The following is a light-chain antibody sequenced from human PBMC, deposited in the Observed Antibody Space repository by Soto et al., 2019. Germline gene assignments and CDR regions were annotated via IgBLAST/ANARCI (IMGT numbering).Light chain of an antibody. CDR1: SSDVGGYHH. CDR3: CSYAGSYTV. Sequence: QSALTQPLSLSGSPGQSVTIYCPGTSSDVGGYHHVSWYQPHPGKAHNLIIYDVSKRPSGVPDRLSGSKSGNTASLTISGLQADDDADYYGCSYAGSYTVFGGGTKLTVL. J-gene: IGLJ2*01. V-gene: IGLV2-11*01. CDR2: DVS.